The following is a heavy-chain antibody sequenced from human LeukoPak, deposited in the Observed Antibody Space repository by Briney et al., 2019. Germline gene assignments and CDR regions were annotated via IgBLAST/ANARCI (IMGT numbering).Heavy chain of an antibody. D-gene: IGHD5-12*01. Sequence: GGSLRLSCAASGFIFSNYWTTWVRQAPGKGLEWVAHIRQEGSERHYVDSVKDRFTISRDNAKNSLDLQMESLRAEDTAVYYCARDWGSTGYDLYDSWGQGTLVTVSS. CDR1: GFIFSNYW. CDR2: IRQEGSER. J-gene: IGHJ4*02. CDR3: ARDWGSTGYDLYDS. V-gene: IGHV3-7*01.